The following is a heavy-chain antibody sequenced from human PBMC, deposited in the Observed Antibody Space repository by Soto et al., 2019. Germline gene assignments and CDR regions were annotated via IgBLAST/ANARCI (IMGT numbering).Heavy chain of an antibody. J-gene: IGHJ5*02. CDR2: ISYDGSNK. V-gene: IGHV3-30-3*01. Sequence: GGSLRLSCAAPGFTFSSYAMHWVRQAPGKGLEWVAVISYDGSNKYYADSVKGRFTISRDNSKNTLYLQMNSLRAEDTAVYYCARDIVVVVAARGLWFDPWGQGTLVTVS. D-gene: IGHD2-15*01. CDR3: ARDIVVVVAARGLWFDP. CDR1: GFTFSSYA.